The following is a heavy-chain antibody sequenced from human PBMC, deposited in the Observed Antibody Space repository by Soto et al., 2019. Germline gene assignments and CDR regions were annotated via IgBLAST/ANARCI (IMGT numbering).Heavy chain of an antibody. CDR3: TTPGIAAAGTPYYGMDV. D-gene: IGHD6-13*01. J-gene: IGHJ6*02. Sequence: GGSLRLSCAASGFTFSNAWMNWVRQAPGKGLEWVGRIKSKTDGGTTDYAAPVKGRFTISRDDSKNTLYLQMNSLKTEDTAVYYCTTPGIAAAGTPYYGMDVWGQGTTVTVSS. CDR2: IKSKTDGGTT. CDR1: GFTFSNAW. V-gene: IGHV3-15*07.